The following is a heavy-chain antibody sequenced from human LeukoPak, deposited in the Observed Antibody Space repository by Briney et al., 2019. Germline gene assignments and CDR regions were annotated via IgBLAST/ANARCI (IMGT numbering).Heavy chain of an antibody. CDR2: IYYSGST. CDR3: AGGDGYRIFDY. CDR1: GGSISSYY. Sequence: PSETLSLTCTASGGSISSYYWSWIWQPPGKGLEWIGYIYYSGSTNYNPSLKSRVTISVDTSKNQFSLKLSSVTAADTAVYYCAGGDGYRIFDYWGQGTLVTVSS. V-gene: IGHV4-59*01. J-gene: IGHJ4*02. D-gene: IGHD5-24*01.